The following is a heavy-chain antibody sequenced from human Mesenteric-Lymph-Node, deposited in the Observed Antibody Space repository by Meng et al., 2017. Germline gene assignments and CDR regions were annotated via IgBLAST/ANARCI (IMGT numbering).Heavy chain of an antibody. D-gene: IGHD3-10*01. V-gene: IGHV3-20*04. CDR1: GFTFDDYG. CDR3: ARMSGSGSYKGDAFDT. CDR2: INWNGGST. J-gene: IGHJ3*02. Sequence: GESLKISCAASGFTFDDYGMSWVRQAPGKGLEWVSGINWNGGSTGYADSVKGRFTISRDNAKNSLYLQMNSLRAEDTALYYCARMSGSGSYKGDAFDTWGQGTMVTVSS.